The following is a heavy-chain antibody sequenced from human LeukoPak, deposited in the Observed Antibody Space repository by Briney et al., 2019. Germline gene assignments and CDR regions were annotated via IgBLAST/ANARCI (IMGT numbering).Heavy chain of an antibody. CDR1: GFTFSSYE. CDR3: ARERIAVAGTGGPSTIFDY. Sequence: GGSLRLSCAASGFTFSSYEMNWVRQAPGKGLEWVSYISSSGSTIYYADSVKGRFTISRDNAKHSLYLQMNSLRAEDTAVYCCARERIAVAGTGGPSTIFDYWGQGTLVTVSS. CDR2: ISSSGSTI. D-gene: IGHD6-19*01. V-gene: IGHV3-48*03. J-gene: IGHJ4*02.